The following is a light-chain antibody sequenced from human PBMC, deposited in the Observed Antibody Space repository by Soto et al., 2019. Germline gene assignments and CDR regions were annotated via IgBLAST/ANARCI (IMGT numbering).Light chain of an antibody. J-gene: IGKJ4*01. CDR3: HQYTGATHS. Sequence: EIVLTQAPDTLSLSPGERATLSCMASQSVRNNCLAWYQQKPCQAPRLLIYGASCRATGIPDRFSGSVSGTDFTRTISRLEPEDFAVDYCHQYTGATHSFGGGTKVEI. V-gene: IGKV3-20*01. CDR2: GAS. CDR1: QSVRNNC.